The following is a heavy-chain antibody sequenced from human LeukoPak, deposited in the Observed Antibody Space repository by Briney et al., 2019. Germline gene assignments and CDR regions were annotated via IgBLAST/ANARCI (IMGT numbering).Heavy chain of an antibody. D-gene: IGHD2-8*01. CDR3: AKDLPNPGTSRHFQY. J-gene: IGHJ1*01. Sequence: PGGSLRLSCAASGFTFTSYALSWVRQAPGKGLEWVSSISGSGGSTYYADSVKGRSTISRDNSKNTLYLQMNSLRAEDTAVYYCAKDLPNPGTSRHFQYWGQGTLVTVSS. V-gene: IGHV3-23*01. CDR2: ISGSGGST. CDR1: GFTFTSYA.